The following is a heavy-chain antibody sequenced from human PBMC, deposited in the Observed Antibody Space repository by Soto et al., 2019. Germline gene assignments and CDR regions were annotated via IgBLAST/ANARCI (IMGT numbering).Heavy chain of an antibody. CDR2: INPSGGST. CDR1: GYTFTSYY. V-gene: IGHV1-46*01. Sequence: ASVKVSCKASGYTFTSYYTHWVRQAPGQGLEWMGIINPSGGSTSYAQKFQGRVTMTRDTSTSTVYMELSSLRSEDTAVYYCARVVYSYGFDYWGQGTLVTVSS. J-gene: IGHJ4*02. CDR3: ARVVYSYGFDY. D-gene: IGHD5-18*01.